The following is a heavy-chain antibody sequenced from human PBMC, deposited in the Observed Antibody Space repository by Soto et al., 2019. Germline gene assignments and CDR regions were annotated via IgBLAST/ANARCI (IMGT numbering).Heavy chain of an antibody. V-gene: IGHV1-3*01. Sequence: QVQLVQSGAEVKKPGASVKVSCKASGYTFTSYAMHWVRQAPGQRLEWMGWINAGNGNTKYSQKFQGRVTITRDTSASTAYMELSSLRSEDTAVYYCARDLAIQLWEFDYWGQGTLVTVSS. CDR1: GYTFTSYA. CDR2: INAGNGNT. CDR3: ARDLAIQLWEFDY. J-gene: IGHJ4*02. D-gene: IGHD5-18*01.